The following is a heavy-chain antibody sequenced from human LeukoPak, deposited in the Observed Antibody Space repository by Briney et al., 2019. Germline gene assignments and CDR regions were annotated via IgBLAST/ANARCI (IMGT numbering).Heavy chain of an antibody. D-gene: IGHD3-3*01. CDR1: GFTFSTYW. V-gene: IGHV3-7*01. CDR3: ASRFLDDFWSGHF. CDR2: IKQDGSEK. J-gene: IGHJ4*02. Sequence: GGSLRLSCAASGFTFSTYWMSWVCQAPGKGLEWVANIKQDGSEKYCVDSVKGRFTISRDNAKKSPYLQMNSLRAEDTAVYYCASRFLDDFWSGHFWGQGTLVTVSS.